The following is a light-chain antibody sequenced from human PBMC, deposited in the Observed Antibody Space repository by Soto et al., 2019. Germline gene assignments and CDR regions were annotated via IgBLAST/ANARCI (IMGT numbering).Light chain of an antibody. Sequence: AIQMTQSPPSLSASVGDRVTITCRASQGIGIDLGWYQQKAGEAPKLLIYAASTLQSGVPSRFSGGGSGTDFTLTISSLQPEDFATYYCLQDYSSPLTFGGGTKLEIK. V-gene: IGKV1-6*01. CDR1: QGIGID. CDR2: AAS. CDR3: LQDYSSPLT. J-gene: IGKJ4*01.